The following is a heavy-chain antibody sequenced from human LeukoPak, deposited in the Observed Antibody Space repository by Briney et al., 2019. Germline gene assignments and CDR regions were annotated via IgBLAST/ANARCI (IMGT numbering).Heavy chain of an antibody. CDR3: ARVEQQQFNY. CDR1: GFTFSSYE. D-gene: IGHD6-13*01. CDR2: ISSSSTTI. J-gene: IGHJ4*02. Sequence: PGGSLRLSCAASGFTFSSYEMNWVRQAPGKGLEWVSYISSSSTTIYYADSVKGRFTISRDNAKNSLYLQMNSLRAEDTAVYYCARVEQQQFNYWGQGTLVTVSS. V-gene: IGHV3-48*03.